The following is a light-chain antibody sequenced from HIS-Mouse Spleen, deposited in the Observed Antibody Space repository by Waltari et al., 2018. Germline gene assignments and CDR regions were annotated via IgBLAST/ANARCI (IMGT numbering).Light chain of an antibody. CDR1: SSDVGCYNY. CDR3: SSYTSSSTLV. Sequence: QSALTQPASVSGSPGQSITISRTGTSSDVGCYNYVSWYQQHPGKAPKLMIYEVSNRPSGVSNRFSGSKSGNTASLTISGLQAEDEADYYCSSYTSSSTLVFGTGTKVTVL. J-gene: IGLJ1*01. CDR2: EVS. V-gene: IGLV2-14*01.